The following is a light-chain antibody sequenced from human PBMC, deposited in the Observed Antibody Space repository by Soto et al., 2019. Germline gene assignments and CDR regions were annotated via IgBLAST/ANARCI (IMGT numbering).Light chain of an antibody. CDR1: QSVSTY. CDR3: QQRSNWPST. V-gene: IGKV3-11*01. CDR2: DAF. J-gene: IGKJ4*01. Sequence: EIVLTQSPVTLSLSPGERATLSCRASQSVSTYLAWYQQKPGQAPRLLIYDAFKRATGIPARFSGSGSGTDFTLTIRSLEPADFAVYYCQQRSNWPSTFGGGTKVEIK.